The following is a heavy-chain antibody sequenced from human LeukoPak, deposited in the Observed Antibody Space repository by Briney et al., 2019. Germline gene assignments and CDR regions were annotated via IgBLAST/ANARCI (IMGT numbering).Heavy chain of an antibody. CDR1: GGSISGDH. D-gene: IGHD5-24*01. CDR2: IYYSGST. V-gene: IGHV4-59*12. CDR3: ARGVRWLQLSYFDY. Sequence: SETLSLTCTVSGGSISGDHWNWIRQPPGKGLEWIGNIYYSGSTYYNPSLKSRVTISVDTSKNQFSLKLSSVTAADTAVYYCARGVRWLQLSYFDYWGQGTLVTVSS. J-gene: IGHJ4*02.